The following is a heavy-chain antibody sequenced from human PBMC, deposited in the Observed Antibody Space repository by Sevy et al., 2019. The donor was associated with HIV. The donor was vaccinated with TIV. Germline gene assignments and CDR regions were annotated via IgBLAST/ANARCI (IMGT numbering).Heavy chain of an antibody. CDR2: ISSSSSTI. CDR1: GFTFSSYS. V-gene: IGHV3-48*01. J-gene: IGHJ6*02. Sequence: GGSLRLSCAASGFTFSSYSMNWVRQAPGKGLEWVSYISSSSSTIYYADSVKGRFTISRDNAKNSLYLQMNSLRAEDTAVYYCARAPRHDYSIYGMDVWGQGTTVTVSS. D-gene: IGHD4-4*01. CDR3: ARAPRHDYSIYGMDV.